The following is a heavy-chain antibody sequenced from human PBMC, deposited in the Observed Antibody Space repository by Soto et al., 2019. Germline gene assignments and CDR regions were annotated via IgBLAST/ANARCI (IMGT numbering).Heavy chain of an antibody. CDR3: ARGGRTSCYPPPLCGMDV. CDR1: GGTFSSYA. V-gene: IGHV1-69*13. Sequence: SVKVSCKASGGTFSSYAISWVRQAPGQGLEWMGGIIPIFGTANYAQKFQGRVTITADESTSTAYMELSSLRSEDTAVYYCARGGRTSCYPPPLCGMDVWGQGTTVTVSS. D-gene: IGHD2-2*01. CDR2: IIPIFGTA. J-gene: IGHJ6*02.